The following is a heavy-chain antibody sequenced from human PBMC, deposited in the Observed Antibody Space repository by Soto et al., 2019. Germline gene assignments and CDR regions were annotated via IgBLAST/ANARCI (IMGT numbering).Heavy chain of an antibody. V-gene: IGHV3-15*07. CDR2: IKSKSNGETT. D-gene: IGHD6-13*01. CDR3: TTPDGLVSAANGY. J-gene: IGHJ4*02. Sequence: VQLVESGGGSVEPGGSLRLSCATAGFTFAEAWMNWIRQAPGKGLGWVGRIKSKSNGETTDYAEAVKGRFTISRDDAEKTVYLEMESLKTDYTAVYYCTTPDGLVSAANGYWGQGVLVTVSS. CDR1: GFTFAEAW.